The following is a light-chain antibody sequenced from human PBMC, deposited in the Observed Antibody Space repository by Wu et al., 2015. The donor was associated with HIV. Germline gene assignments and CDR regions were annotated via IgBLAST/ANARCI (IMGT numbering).Light chain of an antibody. V-gene: IGKV3-20*01. CDR3: QQFGNSPRIT. CDR1: QSVSTN. Sequence: EVVMTQSPATLSVSPGERATLSCRASQSVSTNLAWYQQKPGQAPRLLIYGASNRATGIPDRFSGSGSGTDFTLTISRLEPEDFAVYYCQQFGNSPRITFGQGTRLEI. CDR2: GAS. J-gene: IGKJ5*01.